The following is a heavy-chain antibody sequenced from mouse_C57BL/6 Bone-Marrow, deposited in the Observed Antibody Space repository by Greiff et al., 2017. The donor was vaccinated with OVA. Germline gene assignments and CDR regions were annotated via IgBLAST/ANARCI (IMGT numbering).Heavy chain of an antibody. J-gene: IGHJ1*03. CDR3: VRHYVYWYFDV. CDR2: IRSKSNNYAT. Sequence: GGGLVQPKGSLKLSCAASGFSFNTYAMNWVRQAPGKGLEWVARIRSKSNNYATYYADSVKDRFTISRDDSESMLYLQMNNLKTEDTAMYYCVRHYVYWYFDVGGTGPTVTVST. CDR1: GFSFNTYA. V-gene: IGHV10-1*01.